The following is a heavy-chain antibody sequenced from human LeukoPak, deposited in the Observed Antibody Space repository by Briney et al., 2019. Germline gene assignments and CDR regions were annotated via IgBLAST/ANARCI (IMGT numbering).Heavy chain of an antibody. CDR1: GYTFTSYD. CDR3: ARLEGYGGSYYFDY. D-gene: IGHD2-15*01. Sequence: SVKVSCKASGYTFTSYDINWVRQAPGQGLEWMGGIIPIFGTANYAQKFQGRVTITADESTSTAYMELSSLRSEDTAVYYCARLEGYGGSYYFDYWGQGTLVTVSS. J-gene: IGHJ4*02. CDR2: IIPIFGTA. V-gene: IGHV1-69*13.